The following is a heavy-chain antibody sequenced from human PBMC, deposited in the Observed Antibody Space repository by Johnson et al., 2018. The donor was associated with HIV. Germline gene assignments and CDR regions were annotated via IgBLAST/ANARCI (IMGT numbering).Heavy chain of an antibody. D-gene: IGHD3-10*01. V-gene: IGHV3-11*04. J-gene: IGHJ3*02. CDR2: ISSSGSTI. Sequence: VQLVESGGVLVQPGEFLRLSCAGSGFTFSDHYMSWVRQAPGKGLEWVSYISSSGSTIYYADSVKGRFTISRDNAKNSLYLQMNSLRAEDTAVYYCASPKTPTRVVRGAFDIWGQGTMVTVSS. CDR1: GFTFSDHY. CDR3: ASPKTPTRVVRGAFDI.